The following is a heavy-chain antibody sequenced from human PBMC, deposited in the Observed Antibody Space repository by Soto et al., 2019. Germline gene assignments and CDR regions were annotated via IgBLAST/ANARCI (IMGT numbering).Heavy chain of an antibody. V-gene: IGHV4-34*01. CDR3: STRAYDTNGYYRFDP. D-gene: IGHD3-22*01. CDR1: GGSFSGHS. Sequence: SETLALTCAVYGGSFSGHSWTWIRQSPGKGLEWIGDINHSGRVNYSPSLKSRVTISLDTSKNQFTLTLSAVTAADTAMYYCSTRAYDTNGYYRFDPWGQGTLVTSPQ. J-gene: IGHJ5*01. CDR2: INHSGRV.